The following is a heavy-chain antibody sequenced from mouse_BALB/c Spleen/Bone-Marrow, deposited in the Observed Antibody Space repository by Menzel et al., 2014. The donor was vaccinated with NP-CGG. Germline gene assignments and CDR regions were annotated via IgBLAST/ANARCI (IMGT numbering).Heavy chain of an antibody. CDR3: ARFPYDYGGGDY. CDR2: IDPANGNT. V-gene: IGHV14-3*02. CDR1: GFNIKDTY. J-gene: IGHJ2*01. D-gene: IGHD2-4*01. Sequence: EVQVVESGAELVKPGASVKLSCTASGFNIKDTYMHWVKQRPEQGLEWIGRIDPANGNTKYDPKFQGKATITADKSSNTAYLQLSSLTSEDTAVYYCARFPYDYGGGDYWGQGTTLTVSS.